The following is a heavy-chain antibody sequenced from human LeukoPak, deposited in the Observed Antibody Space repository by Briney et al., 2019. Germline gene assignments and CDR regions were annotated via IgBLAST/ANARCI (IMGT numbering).Heavy chain of an antibody. CDR1: GYTLTELS. CDR3: ATEKKLELPRGFDY. D-gene: IGHD1-7*01. Sequence: ASVKVSCKVSGYTLTELSMHWVRQAPGKGLEWMGGFDPEDGETICAQKFQGRVTMTEDTSTDTAYMELSSLRSEDTAVYYCATEKKLELPRGFDYWGQGTLVTVSS. CDR2: FDPEDGET. V-gene: IGHV1-24*01. J-gene: IGHJ4*02.